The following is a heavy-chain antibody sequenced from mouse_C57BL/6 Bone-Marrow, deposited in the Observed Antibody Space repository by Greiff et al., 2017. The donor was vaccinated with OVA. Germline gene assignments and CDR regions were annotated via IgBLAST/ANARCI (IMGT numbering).Heavy chain of an antibody. CDR2: IYPRSGNT. Sequence: QVHVKQSGAELARPGASVKLSCKASGYAFTSYGISWVKQRTGQGLEWIGEIYPRSGNTYYNEKFKGKATLTADKSSSTAYMELRSLTSEDSAVYFCARGTTVVAPYWGQGTTLTVSS. D-gene: IGHD1-1*01. CDR1: GYAFTSYG. CDR3: ARGTTVVAPY. J-gene: IGHJ2*01. V-gene: IGHV1-81*01.